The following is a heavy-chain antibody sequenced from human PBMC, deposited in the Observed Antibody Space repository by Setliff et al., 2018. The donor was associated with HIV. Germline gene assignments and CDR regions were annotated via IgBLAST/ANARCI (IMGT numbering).Heavy chain of an antibody. Sequence: ASVKVSCKASGYTFTRYFMHWVRQAPGQGLEWLGVINPSGGSTDYAQTFKDRVTMTKDTSTATVNMELRSLTSDDTAVYYCARGGIAAADKRDINFWGQGTMVTVSS. D-gene: IGHD6-13*01. J-gene: IGHJ3*01. CDR1: GYTFTRYF. CDR2: INPSGGST. V-gene: IGHV1-46*01. CDR3: ARGGIAAADKRDINF.